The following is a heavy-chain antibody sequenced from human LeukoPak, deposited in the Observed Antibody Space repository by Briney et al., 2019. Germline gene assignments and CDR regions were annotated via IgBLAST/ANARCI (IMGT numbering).Heavy chain of an antibody. J-gene: IGHJ4*02. CDR1: GYTFTSYD. CDR2: MNPNSGNT. V-gene: IGHV1-8*03. D-gene: IGHD6-13*01. Sequence: ASVKVSCKASGYTFTSYDINWVRQATGQGLEWMGWMNPNSGNTGYAQKFQGRVTITRNTSISTAYMELSSLRSEDTAVYYCARDRVAAAGTVDYWGQGTLVTVSS. CDR3: ARDRVAAAGTVDY.